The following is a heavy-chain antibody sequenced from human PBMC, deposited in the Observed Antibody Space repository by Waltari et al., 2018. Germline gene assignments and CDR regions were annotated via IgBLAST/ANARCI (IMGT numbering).Heavy chain of an antibody. CDR3: ARRGDLFRYYYGMDV. J-gene: IGHJ6*02. Sequence: QVQLQESGPGLVKPSETLSLTCTVSGGSIRSYYWSWIRQPPGKGLEWIGYIYYSGSTNYNPSLKSRVTISVDTSKNQFSLKLSSVTAADTAVYYCARRGDLFRYYYGMDVWGQGTTVTVSS. D-gene: IGHD3-10*01. CDR1: GGSIRSYY. CDR2: IYYSGST. V-gene: IGHV4-59*01.